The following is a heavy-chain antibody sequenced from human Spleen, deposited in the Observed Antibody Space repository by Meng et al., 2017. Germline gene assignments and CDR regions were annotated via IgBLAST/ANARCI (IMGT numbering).Heavy chain of an antibody. Sequence: GESLKISCAASGFTFSDYYMNWVRQAPGKGLEWVSSISSSSTIYYADSVKGRFTISRDNAKNSLYLQMNSLRAEDTAVYYCARDRMYCGGGTCYSRYLDYWGQGTLVTVSS. CDR3: ARDRMYCGGGTCYSRYLDY. CDR1: GFTFSDYY. D-gene: IGHD2-15*01. J-gene: IGHJ4*02. CDR2: ISSSSTI. V-gene: IGHV3-69-1*01.